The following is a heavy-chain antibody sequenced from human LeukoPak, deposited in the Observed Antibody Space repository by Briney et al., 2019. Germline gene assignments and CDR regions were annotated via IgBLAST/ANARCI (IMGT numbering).Heavy chain of an antibody. V-gene: IGHV3-49*04. CDR1: GFTVGDYA. Sequence: GESLKISCTPSGFTVGDYAMSWVRQAGRRGLEWVGFIRSKGYGGTTEYAACVLGRFSISRDDSKSIAYLQLNSQKSEDSYVYYCTRDRWAAGSIAFDMWGQGTTVTVFS. CDR3: TRDRWAAGSIAFDM. J-gene: IGHJ3*02. D-gene: IGHD6-13*01. CDR2: IRSKGYGGTT.